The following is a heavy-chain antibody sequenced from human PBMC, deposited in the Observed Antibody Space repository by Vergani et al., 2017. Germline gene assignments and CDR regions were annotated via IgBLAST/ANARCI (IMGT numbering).Heavy chain of an antibody. V-gene: IGHV4-39*01. CDR2: MEYSGRT. CDR3: ASKRGACRAAYCHSYDF. CDR1: GDSVISTDYH. Sequence: QVQLQESGPGLVKPSETLSLTCTVPGDSVISTDYHWGWIRQPPGKGLGWIGSMEYSGRTSYNPSLEGRISISFETPKNQFSLRLTSMTAADTAVYYCASKRGACRAAYCHSYDFWGPGTLVGVSS. D-gene: IGHD2-15*01. J-gene: IGHJ4*02.